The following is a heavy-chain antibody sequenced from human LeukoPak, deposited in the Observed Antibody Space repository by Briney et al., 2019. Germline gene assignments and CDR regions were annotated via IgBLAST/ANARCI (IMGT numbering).Heavy chain of an antibody. V-gene: IGHV3-23*01. D-gene: IGHD1/OR15-1a*01. Sequence: GGSLRLSCAASGFTFSSYATSWVRQAPGKGLEWVSAISASGGSTYYADSVKGRFTISRGNSKNTLYLQMNSLRAEDTAVYYCAKGYTWNNIDYWGQGTLVTVSS. CDR3: AKGYTWNNIDY. CDR1: GFTFSSYA. J-gene: IGHJ4*02. CDR2: ISASGGST.